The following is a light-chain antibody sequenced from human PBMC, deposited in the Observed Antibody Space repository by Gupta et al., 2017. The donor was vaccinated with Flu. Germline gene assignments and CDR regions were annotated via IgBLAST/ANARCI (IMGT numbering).Light chain of an antibody. Sequence: QSALTQPASVSGSPGQSITISCTGTSSDVGGYNYVSWYQQHPGKAPKLMIYEVRNRPSGGSTRFSGSKSGNTASLTISGLQAEDEDDYYCSSYTSSSGVFGGGTKLTVL. CDR2: EVR. CDR3: SSYTSSSGV. J-gene: IGLJ3*02. CDR1: SSDVGGYNY. V-gene: IGLV2-14*01.